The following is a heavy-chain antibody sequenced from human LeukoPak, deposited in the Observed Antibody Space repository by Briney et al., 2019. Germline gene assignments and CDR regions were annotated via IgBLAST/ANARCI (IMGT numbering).Heavy chain of an antibody. D-gene: IGHD6-13*01. CDR2: ISAYNGNT. Sequence: ASVKVSCKASGYTFTSYGISWVRQAPGQGLEWMGWISAYNGNTNYAQKLQGRVTMTTDTSTSTAYMELRSLRSDDTAVYYCARDRSSSSWWLSYFQHWGQGTLVTVSS. CDR3: ARDRSSSSWWLSYFQH. V-gene: IGHV1-18*01. CDR1: GYTFTSYG. J-gene: IGHJ1*01.